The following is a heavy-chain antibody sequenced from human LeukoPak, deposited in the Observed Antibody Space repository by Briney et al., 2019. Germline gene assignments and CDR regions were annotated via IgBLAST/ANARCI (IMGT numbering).Heavy chain of an antibody. D-gene: IGHD3-9*01. V-gene: IGHV3-23*01. CDR2: VSSSGGIT. J-gene: IGHJ4*02. CDR1: GIAFSSNA. Sequence: PGGSLRLSCAASGIAFSSNAMSWVRQTPGKGLDWVSSVSSSGGITSYADSVKGRFTISRDKSKNTLYLQMNSLRAEDTAVYYCAKAEGYDILTGLDYWGQGTLVTVSS. CDR3: AKAEGYDILTGLDY.